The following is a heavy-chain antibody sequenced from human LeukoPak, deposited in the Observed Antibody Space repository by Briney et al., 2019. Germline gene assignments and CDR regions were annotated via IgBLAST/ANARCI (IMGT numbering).Heavy chain of an antibody. J-gene: IGHJ6*03. CDR1: GGSISSSSYY. CDR2: IYHSGDT. Sequence: PSETLSLTCTVSGGSISSSSYYWGWIRQPPGKALEWIGYIYHSGDTKYNLSLKSRASISVDTSKNQFSLKLSSVTAADTAVYYCARSLSRYSSGWSGGYYYYMDVWGKGTTVTVSS. D-gene: IGHD6-19*01. V-gene: IGHV4-61*05. CDR3: ARSLSRYSSGWSGGYYYYMDV.